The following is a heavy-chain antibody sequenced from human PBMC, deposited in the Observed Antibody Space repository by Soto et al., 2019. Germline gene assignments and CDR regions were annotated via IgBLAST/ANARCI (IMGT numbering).Heavy chain of an antibody. CDR3: VKGSVFGEQWDY. J-gene: IGHJ4*02. CDR2: ISGSGGST. Sequence: EVQLLESGGGLVQPGGSLRLSCAASGFTFSSYAMSWVRQAPGKGLEWVSAISGSGGSTYYADSVKGRFTISRDNSKNTLYLQMNSLRAEDTAVYYCVKGSVFGEQWDYWGQGTLVTVSS. V-gene: IGHV3-23*01. D-gene: IGHD6-19*01. CDR1: GFTFSSYA.